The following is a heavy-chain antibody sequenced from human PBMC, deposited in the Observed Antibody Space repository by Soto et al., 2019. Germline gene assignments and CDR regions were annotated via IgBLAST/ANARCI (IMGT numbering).Heavy chain of an antibody. V-gene: IGHV4-39*01. CDR3: ARPGKGFCYYYYMDV. D-gene: IGHD1-26*01. Sequence: PSETLSLTCTVSGGSISSSSYYWGWIRQPPGKGLEWIGAIYYSGSTYYNPSLKSRVTISVDTSKNQFSLKLSSVTAADTAVYYCARPGKGFCYYYYMDVWGKGTTVTVSS. CDR1: GGSISSSSYY. J-gene: IGHJ6*03. CDR2: IYYSGST.